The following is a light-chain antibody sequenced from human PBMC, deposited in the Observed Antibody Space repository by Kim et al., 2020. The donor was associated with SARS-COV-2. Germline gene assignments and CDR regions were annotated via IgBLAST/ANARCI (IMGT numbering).Light chain of an antibody. J-gene: IGKJ2*01. CDR1: QNIMKY. CDR3: QQSFSTPRT. V-gene: IGKV1-39*01. CDR2: AAS. Sequence: AYVGDRVTLPCRASQNIMKYLNWYQQKPGKAPKLLIHAASSLQSGVPSRFSGSGSGTDFSLTINSLQLEDFATYSCQQSFSTPRTFGQGTKLEI.